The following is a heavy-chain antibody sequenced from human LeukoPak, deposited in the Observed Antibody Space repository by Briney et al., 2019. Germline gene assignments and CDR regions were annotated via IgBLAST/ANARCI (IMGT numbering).Heavy chain of an antibody. CDR1: GYTFTNYG. J-gene: IGHJ4*02. CDR3: ARVGPDRDFDS. CDR2: ISHYNGNT. D-gene: IGHD1-14*01. V-gene: IGHV1-18*01. Sequence: ASVKVSCKASGYTFTNYGISWVRLAPGQGLEWVGWISHYNGNTNYAQNLQGRVTMTTDTSTSTAYMELRSLRSDDTAVYYCARVGPDRDFDSWGQGTLVTVSS.